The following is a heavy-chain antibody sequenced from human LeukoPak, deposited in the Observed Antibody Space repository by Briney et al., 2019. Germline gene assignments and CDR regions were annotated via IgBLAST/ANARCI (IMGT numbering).Heavy chain of an antibody. CDR3: AKDSYSKGDY. V-gene: IGHV3-7*05. J-gene: IGHJ4*02. CDR1: GFSFSSYW. Sequence: GGSLTLSCAASGFSFSSYWMSWVRQAPGKGLEWVANIKQDGRESTYARSVKGRFTISRDNAKNSLYLQMNSLRAEDTAVYYCAKDSYSKGDYWGQGSLASVSS. CDR2: IKQDGRES. D-gene: IGHD1-26*01.